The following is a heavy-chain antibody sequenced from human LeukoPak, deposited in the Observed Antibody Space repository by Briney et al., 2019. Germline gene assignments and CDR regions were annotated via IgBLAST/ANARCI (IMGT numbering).Heavy chain of an antibody. J-gene: IGHJ4*02. CDR3: ARAGWISTADAVC. CDR2: ISWNSGSI. CDR1: GFTFDDYA. D-gene: IGHD2-2*03. V-gene: IGHV3-9*01. Sequence: GGSLRLSCAASGFTFDDYAMHWVRQAPGKGLEWVSGISWNSGSIGYADSVKGRFTLSRDGSRNTVYLQLNNLRVEDTAIYYCARAGWISTADAVCWGQGTQVTVSS.